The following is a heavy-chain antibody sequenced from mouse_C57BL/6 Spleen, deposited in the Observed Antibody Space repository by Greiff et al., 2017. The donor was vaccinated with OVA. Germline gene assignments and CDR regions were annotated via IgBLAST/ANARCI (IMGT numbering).Heavy chain of an antibody. J-gene: IGHJ2*01. CDR1: GFNIKDDY. D-gene: IGHD1-1*01. CDR3: TPLDYYGLDY. Sequence: VQLQQSGAERVRPGASVKLSCTASGFNIKDDYMHWVKQRPEQGLEWIGWIDPENGDTEYASKFQGKATITADTSSNTAYLQLSSLTSEDTAVYYCTPLDYYGLDYWGQGTTLTVSS. CDR2: IDPENGDT. V-gene: IGHV14-4*01.